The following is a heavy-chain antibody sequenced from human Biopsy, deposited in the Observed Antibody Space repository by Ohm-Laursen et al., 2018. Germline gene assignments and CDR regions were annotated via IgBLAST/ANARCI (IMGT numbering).Heavy chain of an antibody. CDR1: GGAFTTYA. D-gene: IGHD1-26*01. Sequence: SSVKVSCKSYGGAFTTYAIGWVRQAPGQGLEWMGKVIPVFGTTDYTQNFQGRLTLTADESTSTVYMDLTGLRSDDTGIYYCARYASYSGNYGHFDYWGQGTLVTVSS. V-gene: IGHV1-69*15. J-gene: IGHJ4*02. CDR3: ARYASYSGNYGHFDY. CDR2: VIPVFGTT.